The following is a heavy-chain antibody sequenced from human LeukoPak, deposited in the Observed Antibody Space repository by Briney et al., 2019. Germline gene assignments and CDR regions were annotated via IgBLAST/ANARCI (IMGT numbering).Heavy chain of an antibody. J-gene: IGHJ4*02. V-gene: IGHV4-34*01. CDR3: ANGGVVVVPAAGGFDS. CDR2: INHNGST. CDR1: GGSFSDHS. Sequence: SETLSLTCAVYGGSFSDHSWSWIRQPPGKGLEWIGEINHNGSTNYNPSLKNRVTISVDKSKNHFSLKLSSLTAADRAVYYCANGGVVVVPAAGGFDSWGQGTLVTVSS. D-gene: IGHD2-2*01.